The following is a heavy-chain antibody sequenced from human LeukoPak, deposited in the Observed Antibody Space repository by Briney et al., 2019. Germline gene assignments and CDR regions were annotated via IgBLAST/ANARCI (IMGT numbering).Heavy chain of an antibody. Sequence: SHTLPLTCTVSGGSISSSSYYWAWIRQPPGKVLEGIGSIYYSGSTYYNPSLKSRVNISVDTSKNQFSLKLGYVNAADTVVYYCARGDITIQLWFFSYWGQGTLVTASS. CDR3: ARGDITIQLWFFSY. D-gene: IGHD5-18*01. CDR1: GGSISSSSYY. V-gene: IGHV4-39*01. CDR2: IYYSGST. J-gene: IGHJ4*02.